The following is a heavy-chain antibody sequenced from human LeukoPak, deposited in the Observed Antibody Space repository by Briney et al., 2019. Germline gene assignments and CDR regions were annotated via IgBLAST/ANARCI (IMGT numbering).Heavy chain of an antibody. CDR1: GFTFSSYA. Sequence: GGSLRLSCAASGFTFSSYAMQWVRQAPGKGLEWVAVISYDGSNKYYADSVKGRFTISRDNSKNTLYLQMNSLRAEDTAVYYCVANWGTGFDYWGQGTLVTVSS. V-gene: IGHV3-30*04. CDR2: ISYDGSNK. D-gene: IGHD7-27*01. J-gene: IGHJ4*02. CDR3: VANWGTGFDY.